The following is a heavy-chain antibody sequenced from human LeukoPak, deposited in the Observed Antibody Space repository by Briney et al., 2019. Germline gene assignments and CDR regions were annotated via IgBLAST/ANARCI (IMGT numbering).Heavy chain of an antibody. D-gene: IGHD1-26*01. CDR1: GYIFTSYY. Sequence: ASVKVSCKASGYIFTSYYMHWVRQAPGQGLEWMGWINPNSGGTNYAQKFQGRVTMTRDTSISTAYMELSRLRSDDTAVYYCARDDSGSYRGIIDYWGQGTLVTVSS. CDR3: ARDDSGSYRGIIDY. CDR2: INPNSGGT. J-gene: IGHJ4*02. V-gene: IGHV1-2*02.